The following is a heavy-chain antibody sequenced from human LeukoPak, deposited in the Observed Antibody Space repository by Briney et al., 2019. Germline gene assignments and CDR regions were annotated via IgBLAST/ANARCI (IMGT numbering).Heavy chain of an antibody. J-gene: IGHJ5*02. CDR2: IHYSGST. D-gene: IGHD3-3*01. V-gene: IGHV4-61*01. Sequence: SETLPLTCTVSGGSVSSGSYYWSWLRQPPGKGLEWIVYIHYSGSTNYNPSLKSRVTISVDTSKNQFSLKLSSVTAADTAVYYCARAPTITIFGVVIKQAWFDPWGQGTLVTVSS. CDR3: ARAPTITIFGVVIKQAWFDP. CDR1: GGSVSSGSYY.